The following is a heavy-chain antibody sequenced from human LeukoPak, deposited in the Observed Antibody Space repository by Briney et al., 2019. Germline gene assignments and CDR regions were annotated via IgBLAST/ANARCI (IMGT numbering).Heavy chain of an antibody. V-gene: IGHV1-46*01. CDR1: GYTFTSYY. CDR3: ARDRDSSGWQEGYFQH. CDR2: INPSGGST. D-gene: IGHD6-19*01. Sequence: ASVKVSCKASGYTFTSYYMHWVRQAPGQGLEWMGMINPSGGSTSYAQKFQGRVTMTRDTSTSTVYMELSSLRSEDTAVYYCARDRDSSGWQEGYFQHWGQGTLVTVSS. J-gene: IGHJ1*01.